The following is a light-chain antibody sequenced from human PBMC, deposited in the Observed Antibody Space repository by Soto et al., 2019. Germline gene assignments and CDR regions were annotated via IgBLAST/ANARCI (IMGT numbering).Light chain of an antibody. J-gene: IGKJ1*01. V-gene: IGKV3-20*01. CDR3: QQYGSSPRT. CDR1: QSVGSSY. Sequence: ENVLTQSPGTLSLSPGERATLSCRASQSVGSSYLAWYQQKPGQAPRLLISGASIRATGIPDRFSGSGSGTDFTLTINRLEPEDFAVYYCQQYGSSPRTFGQGTKVDIK. CDR2: GAS.